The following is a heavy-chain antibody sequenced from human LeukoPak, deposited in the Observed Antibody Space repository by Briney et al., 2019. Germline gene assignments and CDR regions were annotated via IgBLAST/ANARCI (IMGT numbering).Heavy chain of an antibody. J-gene: IGHJ4*02. D-gene: IGHD2-2*01. CDR3: ASRSCSSTSCYFDY. V-gene: IGHV3-53*01. CDR2: IYSGGST. CDR1: GFTVSSNY. Sequence: PGGSLRLSCAASGFTVSSNYMSWVRQAPGKGLEWVSVIYSGGSTYYADSVKGRFTISRDNSKNTLYLQMNSLRAEDTAVYYCASRSCSSTSCYFDYWGQGTLVTVSS.